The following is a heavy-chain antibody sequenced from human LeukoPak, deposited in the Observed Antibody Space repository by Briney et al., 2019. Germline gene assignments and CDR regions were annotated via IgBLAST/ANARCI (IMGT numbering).Heavy chain of an antibody. CDR1: GFTFGGRL. CDR3: HPLAFVTN. V-gene: IGHV3-74*01. Sequence: GGSLRLSCAVSGFTFGGRLMHWVRQAPGKGLVWVALIKDDGSTTNYADSVKGRFTASRDDAKDTVYLQMSSLRAEDTAVYYCHPLAFVTNWGQGTLVTVSS. D-gene: IGHD2-8*01. CDR2: IKDDGSTT. J-gene: IGHJ4*02.